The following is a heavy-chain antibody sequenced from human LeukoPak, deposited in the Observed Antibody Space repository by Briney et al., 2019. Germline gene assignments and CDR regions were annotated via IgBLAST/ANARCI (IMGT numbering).Heavy chain of an antibody. CDR3: ARSPAY. Sequence: PSETLSLTCDVSGYSISSVYYWGWIRQPPGKGLEWIGSIYHSGNTYYNTSLKSRITISANTSKNQFFLKLSSVTAADTAVYYCARSPAYWGQGTLVTVSS. CDR2: IYHSGNT. J-gene: IGHJ4*02. V-gene: IGHV4-38-2*01. CDR1: GYSISSVYY.